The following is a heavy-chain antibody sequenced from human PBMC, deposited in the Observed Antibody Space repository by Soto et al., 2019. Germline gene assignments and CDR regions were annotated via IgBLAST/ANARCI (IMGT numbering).Heavy chain of an antibody. CDR2: IYYSGST. CDR3: ASRPYGSGSYYPLFYY. CDR1: GGSISSGGYY. D-gene: IGHD3-10*01. J-gene: IGHJ4*02. V-gene: IGHV4-31*03. Sequence: PSETLSLTCTVSGGSISSGGYYWSWIRQHPGKGLEWIGYIYYSGSTYYNSSLKSRVTISVDTSKNQFSLKLSSVTAADTAVYYCASRPYGSGSYYPLFYYWGQGTLVTVSS.